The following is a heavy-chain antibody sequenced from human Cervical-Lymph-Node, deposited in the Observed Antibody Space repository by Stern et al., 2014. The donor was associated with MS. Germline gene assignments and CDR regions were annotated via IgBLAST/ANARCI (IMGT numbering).Heavy chain of an antibody. CDR2: IIPIFGTA. CDR1: GGTFSSYA. D-gene: IGHD1-26*01. Sequence: QVQLVESGAEVKKPGSSVKVSCKASGGTFSSYAISWVRQAPGQGLEWMGGIIPIFGTANYAQKFQGRVTITADESTSTAYMELSSLRSEDTAVYYCAREIRGSGSYEYYYGMDVWGQGTTVTVSS. V-gene: IGHV1-69*01. CDR3: AREIRGSGSYEYYYGMDV. J-gene: IGHJ6*02.